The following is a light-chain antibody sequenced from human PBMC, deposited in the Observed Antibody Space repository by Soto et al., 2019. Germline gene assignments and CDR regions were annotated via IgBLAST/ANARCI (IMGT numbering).Light chain of an antibody. CDR3: QQYNSWLWT. V-gene: IGKV3-15*01. CDR2: GAS. J-gene: IGKJ1*01. CDR1: QSVGVN. Sequence: EVVMTQSPATLSVSPGERATLSCRASQSVGVNLAWYQQRHGQAPRLLIHGASTRVTGIPARFSGSGSGTEFTLIISSLQSEDSAVYYCQQYNSWLWTFGQGTKVDIK.